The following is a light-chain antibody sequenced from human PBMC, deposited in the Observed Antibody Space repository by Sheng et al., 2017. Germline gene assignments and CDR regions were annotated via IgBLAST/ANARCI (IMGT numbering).Light chain of an antibody. CDR3: QQRSNWPL. CDR1: QRVSSAY. CDR2: DAS. J-gene: IGKJ5*01. Sequence: EFVLTQSPGTLSLSPGERATLSCRASQRVSSAYLAWYQQKPGQAPRLLIYDASNRATGIPARFSGSGSGTDFTLTISSLEPEDFAVYYCQQRSNWPLFGQGTRLEIK. V-gene: IGKV3-11*01.